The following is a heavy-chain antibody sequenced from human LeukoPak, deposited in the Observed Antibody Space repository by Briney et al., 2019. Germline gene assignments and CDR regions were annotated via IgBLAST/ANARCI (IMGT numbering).Heavy chain of an antibody. D-gene: IGHD4-17*01. CDR1: GFTFSNYA. Sequence: GGSLRLSCAASGFTFSNYAMSWVRQAPGKGLEWVSTISGSVVNTYYADSVKGRFTISRDNSKNTLFLQMNSPRAEDTALYYCAKDSLPYGVNVFDIWGQGTMVTVSS. CDR2: ISGSVVNT. J-gene: IGHJ3*02. CDR3: AKDSLPYGVNVFDI. V-gene: IGHV3-23*01.